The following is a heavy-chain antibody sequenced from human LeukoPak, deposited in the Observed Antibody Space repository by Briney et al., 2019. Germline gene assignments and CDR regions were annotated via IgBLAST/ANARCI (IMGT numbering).Heavy chain of an antibody. Sequence: PGGSLRLSCAASGFTVSSNYMSWVRQAPGKGLEWVSVIYSGGSTYYADSVKGRFTISRDNSKNTLYLQMNSLRAEDTAAYYCARDYSYGFGYFDYWGQGTLVTVSS. V-gene: IGHV3-66*01. CDR2: IYSGGST. CDR3: ARDYSYGFGYFDY. D-gene: IGHD5-18*01. CDR1: GFTVSSNY. J-gene: IGHJ4*02.